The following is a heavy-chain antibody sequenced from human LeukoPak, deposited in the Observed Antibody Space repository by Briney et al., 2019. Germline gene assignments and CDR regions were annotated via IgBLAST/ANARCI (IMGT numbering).Heavy chain of an antibody. Sequence: ASVKVSCKVSGYTLTELSMHWVRQAPGQGLEWMGWISAYNGNTNYAQKLQGRVTMTTDTSTSTAYMELRSLRSDDTAVYYCASGTTDIVVVPATLRNYYFDYWGRGTLVTVSS. D-gene: IGHD2-2*01. J-gene: IGHJ4*02. CDR3: ASGTTDIVVVPATLRNYYFDY. V-gene: IGHV1-18*01. CDR2: ISAYNGNT. CDR1: GYTLTELS.